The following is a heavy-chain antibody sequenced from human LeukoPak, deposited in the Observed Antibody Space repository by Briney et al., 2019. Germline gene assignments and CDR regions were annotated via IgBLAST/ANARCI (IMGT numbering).Heavy chain of an antibody. J-gene: IGHJ4*02. CDR2: IDPTGRSI. CDR1: GFTFGSYG. V-gene: IGHV3-48*02. CDR3: ARKLAL. Sequence: GSLLLSCAASGFTFGSYGMNWVRQAPGKGLEWVSYIDPTGRSIYYADSLKGRFTVSRDNAKNSLFLQMNSLRDEDTALYFCARKLALWGQGTLVTVSS.